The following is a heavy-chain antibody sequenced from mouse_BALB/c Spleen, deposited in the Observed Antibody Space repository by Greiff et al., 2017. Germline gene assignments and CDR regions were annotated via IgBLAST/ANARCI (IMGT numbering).Heavy chain of an antibody. CDR1: GFNIKDTY. J-gene: IGHJ3*01. V-gene: IGHV14-3*02. CDR3: AYGNYRAY. CDR2: IDPANGNT. D-gene: IGHD2-1*01. Sequence: EVQLQQSGAELVKPGASVKLSCTASGFNIKDTYMHWVKQRPEQGLEWIGRIDPANGNTKYDPKFQGKATITADTSSNTAYLQLSSLTSEDTAVYYCAYGNYRAYWGQGTLVTGSA.